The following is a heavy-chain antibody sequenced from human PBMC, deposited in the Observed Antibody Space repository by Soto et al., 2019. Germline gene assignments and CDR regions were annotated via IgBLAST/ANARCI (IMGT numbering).Heavy chain of an antibody. V-gene: IGHV2-5*01. CDR3: AHSYYGSGSLT. J-gene: IGHJ5*02. D-gene: IGHD3-10*01. CDR2: IYCYDDK. Sequence: QITLKESGPTLVKPTQTLTLTCTFSGFSLTTYGVGLSWIRQPPGKSLEWLALIYCYDDKRYRPSLRSRLTITHDTSNTTVVLTVTNVDPVDAGTYYCAHSYYGSGSLTWGQGTLVAVSS. CDR1: GFSLTTYGVG.